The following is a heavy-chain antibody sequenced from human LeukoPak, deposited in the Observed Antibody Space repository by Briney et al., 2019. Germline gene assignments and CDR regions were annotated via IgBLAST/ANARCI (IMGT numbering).Heavy chain of an antibody. J-gene: IGHJ4*02. CDR1: GFTFSSYW. CDR3: ARGYCSSTSCRRPLFDY. V-gene: IGHV3-21*01. CDR2: ISSSSSYI. Sequence: GGSLRLSCAASGFTFSSYWMSWVRQAPGKGLEWVSSISSSSSYIYYADSVKGRFTISRDSAKNSLYLQMNSLRAEDTAVYYCARGYCSSTSCRRPLFDYWGQGTLVTVSS. D-gene: IGHD2-2*01.